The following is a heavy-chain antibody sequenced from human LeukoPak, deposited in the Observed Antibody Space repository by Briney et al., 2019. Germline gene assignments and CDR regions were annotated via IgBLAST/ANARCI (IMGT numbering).Heavy chain of an antibody. D-gene: IGHD3-22*01. Sequence: ASVKVSCKASGYTFTSYGISWVRQAPGQGLEWMGWISAYNGNTNYAQKPQGRVTMTTDTSTSTAYMELRSLRSDDTAVYYCARTYYYDSSGWPHDYWGQGTLVTVSS. CDR1: GYTFTSYG. V-gene: IGHV1-18*01. CDR2: ISAYNGNT. J-gene: IGHJ4*02. CDR3: ARTYYYDSSGWPHDY.